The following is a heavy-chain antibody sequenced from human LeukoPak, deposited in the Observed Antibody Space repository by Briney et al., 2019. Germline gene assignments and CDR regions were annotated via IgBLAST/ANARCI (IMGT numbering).Heavy chain of an antibody. CDR1: GFTFRDYY. V-gene: IGHV3-11*05. CDR2: ISSSSSYT. D-gene: IGHD6-19*01. J-gene: IGHJ4*02. CDR3: AREFTIAVAGN. Sequence: GGSLRLSCAASGFTFRDYYMSWIRQAPGKGLEWVSYISSSSSYTNYADSVKDRFTISRDNAKNSLYLQMNSLRAEDTAVHYCAREFTIAVAGNWGQGTLVTVSS.